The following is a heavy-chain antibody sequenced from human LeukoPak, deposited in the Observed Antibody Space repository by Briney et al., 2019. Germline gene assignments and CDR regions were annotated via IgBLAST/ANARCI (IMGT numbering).Heavy chain of an antibody. CDR3: AIQMGSFDY. D-gene: IGHD2-8*01. J-gene: IGHJ4*01. CDR2: IYSGGST. CDR1: GFTVNNNH. V-gene: IGHV3-53*01. Sequence: PGGSLRLSCAASGFTVNNNHMSWVRQAPGKGLEWVSIIYSGGSTYSIDSVKGRSTISRDNSKNTLYLQMNSLRAEDTAVYYCAIQMGSFDYWGQGTLVTVSS.